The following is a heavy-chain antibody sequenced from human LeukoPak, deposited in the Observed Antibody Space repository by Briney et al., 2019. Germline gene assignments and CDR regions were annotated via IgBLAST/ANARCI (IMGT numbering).Heavy chain of an antibody. CDR1: GGSISSYY. Sequence: SETLSPTCTVSGGSISSYYWSWIRQPPGKGLEWIGYIYYSGSTNYNPSLKSRVTISVDTSKNQFSLKLSSVTAADTAVYYCARSYYYDSSGIPGFDYWGQGTLVTVSS. D-gene: IGHD3-22*01. J-gene: IGHJ4*02. V-gene: IGHV4-59*01. CDR2: IYYSGST. CDR3: ARSYYYDSSGIPGFDY.